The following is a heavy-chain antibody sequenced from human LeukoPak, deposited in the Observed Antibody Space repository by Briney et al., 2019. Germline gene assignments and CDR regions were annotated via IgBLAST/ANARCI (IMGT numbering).Heavy chain of an antibody. CDR1: GFTFSRYW. CDR3: ARAIRGSAVDTGDR. J-gene: IGHJ4*02. D-gene: IGHD3-10*01. CDR2: IKNDGSED. Sequence: PGGSLRLSCAASGFTFSRYWMRWVRQAPGKGLEGVANIKNDGSEDYYVDSVKGRFTISRDNAKNSLFLQMNSLTVEDTAVYYCARAIRGSAVDTGDRWGQGTLVTVSS. V-gene: IGHV3-7*01.